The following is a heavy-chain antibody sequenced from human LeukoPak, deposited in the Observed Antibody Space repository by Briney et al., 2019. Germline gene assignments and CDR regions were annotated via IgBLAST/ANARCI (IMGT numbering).Heavy chain of an antibody. CDR1: GGSFSSYY. D-gene: IGHD2-2*01. Sequence: KTSETLSLTCAVYGGSFSSYYWSWLRQHPGKGLERIGYIYYSVSTYYNPSLKSRVTISVDTSKNQFSLKLSSVTAADTAVYYCARAREDIVVVPPGTYYYYGMDVWGQGTTVTVSS. V-gene: IGHV4-31*11. J-gene: IGHJ6*02. CDR3: ARAREDIVVVPPGTYYYYGMDV. CDR2: IYYSVST.